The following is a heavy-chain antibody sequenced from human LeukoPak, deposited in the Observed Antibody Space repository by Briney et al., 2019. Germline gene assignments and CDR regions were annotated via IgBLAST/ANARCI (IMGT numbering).Heavy chain of an antibody. D-gene: IGHD4-23*01. CDR1: GFTFSSYA. V-gene: IGHV3-23*01. J-gene: IGHJ4*02. CDR3: AKFERWFSGRGYYFDY. CDR2: ISGSGGST. Sequence: PGGSLRLSCAASGFTFSSYAMSWVRQAPGKGLEWVSAISGSGGSTYYADSVKGRFTISRDNSKNTLYLQMNSLRAEDTAVYYCAKFERWFSGRGYYFDYWGQGTLVTISS.